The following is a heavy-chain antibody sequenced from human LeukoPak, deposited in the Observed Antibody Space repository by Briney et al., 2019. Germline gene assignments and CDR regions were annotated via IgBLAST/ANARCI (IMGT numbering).Heavy chain of an antibody. V-gene: IGHV4-61*02. CDR1: GGSISSGSYY. J-gene: IGHJ4*02. CDR3: AREKTYYYGSGSYCDY. D-gene: IGHD3-10*01. Sequence: PSETLSLTCTVSGGSISSGSYYWSWIRQPAGKGLEWIGRIYTSGSTNYNPSLKSRVTISVDTSKNQFSLKLSSVTAADTAVYYCAREKTYYYGSGSYCDYWGQGTLVTVSS. CDR2: IYTSGST.